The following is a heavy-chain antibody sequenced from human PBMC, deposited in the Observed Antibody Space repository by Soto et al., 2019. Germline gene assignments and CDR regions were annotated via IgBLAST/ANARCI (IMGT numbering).Heavy chain of an antibody. CDR3: AILSN. J-gene: IGHJ4*02. CDR1: GFTVSSNY. D-gene: IGHD6-6*01. CDR2: IYSDGTT. Sequence: PGGSLRLSCAASGFTVSSNYMNWVRQAPGKGLEWVSIIYSDGTTSYADSGKGRFTISRDNFKNTLHLQMNSLRAEDTAVYYCAILSNWGQGTLVTVSS. V-gene: IGHV3-53*01.